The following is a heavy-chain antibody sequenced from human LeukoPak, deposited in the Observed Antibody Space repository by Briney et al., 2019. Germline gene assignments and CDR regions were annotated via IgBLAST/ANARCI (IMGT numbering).Heavy chain of an antibody. CDR3: ARDRGWQQFDY. CDR2: INSDGSST. CDR1: GFTFSSYW. D-gene: IGHD5-24*01. J-gene: IGHJ4*02. Sequence: GGSLRLSCAASGFTFSSYWMHWVRQAPGKGLVWVSRINSDGSSTSYADSVKGRFTISRDNAKNSLSLEMNSLRAEDTAVYFCARDRGWQQFDYWGQGTLVTVSA. V-gene: IGHV3-74*01.